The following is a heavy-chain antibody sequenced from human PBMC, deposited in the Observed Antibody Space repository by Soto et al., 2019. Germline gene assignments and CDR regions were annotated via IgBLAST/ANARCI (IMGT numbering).Heavy chain of an antibody. V-gene: IGHV2-5*02. J-gene: IGHJ4*02. CDR3: AHRVLRTVFGLVTTTAIYFDF. CDR2: IYWDDDK. D-gene: IGHD3-3*01. Sequence: QITLKESGPTVVKPTETLTLTCTFSGFSLTTSGVGVGWVRQSPGKAPEWLALIYWDDDKRYSTSLKSRLTITKDTSENQVVLTMANVDPTDTATYYCAHRVLRTVFGLVTTTAIYFDFWGQGTPVVVSS. CDR1: GFSLTTSGVG.